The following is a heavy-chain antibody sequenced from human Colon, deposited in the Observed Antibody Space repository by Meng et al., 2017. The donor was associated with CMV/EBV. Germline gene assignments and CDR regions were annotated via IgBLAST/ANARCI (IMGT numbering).Heavy chain of an antibody. CDR3: VRESWYFDF. CDR2: IYPQDGGT. V-gene: IGHV1-2*02. Sequence: VQLVKSGTDVKKPWAAVKVSCQTSGYTFTANHLHWVRQAPGQGLEWMGWIYPQDGGTYFAQKFQDRVTLTRDTSITTAYMELSGLTSDDTAIYYCVRESWYFDFWGEGTLVTVSS. D-gene: IGHD6-13*01. J-gene: IGHJ4*02. CDR1: GYTFTANH.